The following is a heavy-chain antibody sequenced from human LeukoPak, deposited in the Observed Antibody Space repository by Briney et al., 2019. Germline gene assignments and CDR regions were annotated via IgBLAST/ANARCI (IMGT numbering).Heavy chain of an antibody. V-gene: IGHV3-53*01. D-gene: IGHD3-10*01. J-gene: IGHJ3*02. CDR3: ARNYYGSGSRAFDI. CDR2: LYSGGST. Sequence: GGTLRLSCAASGLTVSSDYMSWVRQATGKGQEWVSILYSGGSTYYAASVKGRFTISRDNSKNTLYLQMNSLRAEDTAVYYCARNYYGSGSRAFDIWGQGTMFTVSS. CDR1: GLTVSSDY.